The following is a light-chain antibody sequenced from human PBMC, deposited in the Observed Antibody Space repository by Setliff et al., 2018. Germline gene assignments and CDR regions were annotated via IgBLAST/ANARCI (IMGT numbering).Light chain of an antibody. CDR1: SRDVGGYNY. J-gene: IGLJ1*01. V-gene: IGLV2-14*03. CDR2: DVS. Sequence: QSALAQPASVSGSPGQSITISCTGTSRDVGGYNYVSWYQQHPDKAPKLMIFDVSNRPSGVSNRFSGSKSGNTASLTISGLQAEGETDYYCSSYTSSSTQVFGTGTKVTVL. CDR3: SSYTSSSTQV.